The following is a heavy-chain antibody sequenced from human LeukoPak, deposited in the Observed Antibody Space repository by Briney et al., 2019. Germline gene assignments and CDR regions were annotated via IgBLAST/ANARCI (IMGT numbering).Heavy chain of an antibody. D-gene: IGHD3-3*01. J-gene: IGHJ6*03. CDR2: ISGDGGST. CDR3: AKGGFWSGYYETPPYYYYYYMDV. Sequence: GGSLRLSCAASGFTFDDYAMHWVRQAPGKGLEWVSLISGDGGSTYYADSVKGRFTISRDNSKNSLYLQMNSLRTEDTALYYCAKGGFWSGYYETPPYYYYYYMDVWGKGTTVTVSS. V-gene: IGHV3-43*02. CDR1: GFTFDDYA.